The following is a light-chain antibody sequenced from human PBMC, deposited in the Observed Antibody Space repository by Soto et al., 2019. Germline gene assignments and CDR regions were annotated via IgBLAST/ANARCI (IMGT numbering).Light chain of an antibody. J-gene: IGKJ1*01. CDR3: QQYNTWPPT. CDR1: QTVRSSY. Sequence: IFLTQSPDTLSLSSGETATLSCRATQTVRSSYLAWYQQRPGQAPRLLISGAFNRAPGVPDRFSGTESGRDYTLSIGSLQSEDFAIYYCQQYNTWPPTFGQGTKVEIK. V-gene: IGKV3-20*01. CDR2: GAF.